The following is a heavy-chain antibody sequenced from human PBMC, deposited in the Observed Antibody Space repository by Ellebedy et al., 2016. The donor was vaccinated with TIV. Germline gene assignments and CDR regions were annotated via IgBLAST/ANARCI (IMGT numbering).Heavy chain of an antibody. CDR3: ARRIINGEFLDL. J-gene: IGHJ2*01. CDR2: IYYSGST. Sequence: MPGGSLRLSCTVSGGSISSDYWSWIRQPPGKGLEWIGYIYYSGSTNYNPSLKSRVTISVDTSKNQFSLKLISVTAADTAVYYCARRIINGEFLDLWGRGTLVTVSS. D-gene: IGHD3-10*01. V-gene: IGHV4-59*08. CDR1: GGSISSDY.